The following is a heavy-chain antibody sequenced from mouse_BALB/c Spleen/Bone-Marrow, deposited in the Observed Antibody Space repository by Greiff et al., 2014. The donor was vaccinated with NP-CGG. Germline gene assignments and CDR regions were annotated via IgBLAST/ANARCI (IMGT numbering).Heavy chain of an antibody. CDR3: ARNNGGYYSWFAY. Sequence: VQVVESGPGLVQPSQSLSITCTVSGFSLTSYGVHWVRQSPGKGLEWPGVIWSGGSTDSNAAFISRLSISKDNSKSQVCFKMNSLQANDTAIYYCARNNGGYYSWFAYWGQGTLDTVSA. J-gene: IGHJ3*01. V-gene: IGHV2-2*02. CDR1: GFSLTSYG. D-gene: IGHD2-3*01. CDR2: IWSGGST.